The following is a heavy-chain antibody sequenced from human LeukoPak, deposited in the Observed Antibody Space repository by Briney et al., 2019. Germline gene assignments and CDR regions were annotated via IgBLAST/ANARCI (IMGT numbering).Heavy chain of an antibody. D-gene: IGHD3-22*01. CDR2: IYHSGST. CDR1: GGSISSGGYY. V-gene: IGHV4-30-2*01. CDR3: ASYYDSSGYYFNLPFTTGFWSDP. J-gene: IGHJ5*02. Sequence: SQTLSLTCTVSGGSISSGGYYWSWIRQPPGKGLEWIGYIYHSGSTYYNPSLKSRVTTSVDTSKNQFSLKLSSVTAADTAVYYCASYYDSSGYYFNLPFTTGFWSDPWGQGTLVTVSS.